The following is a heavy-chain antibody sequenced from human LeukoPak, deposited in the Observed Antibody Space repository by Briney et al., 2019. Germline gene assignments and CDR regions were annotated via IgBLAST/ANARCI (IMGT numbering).Heavy chain of an antibody. V-gene: IGHV3-48*01. CDR1: GFTFSSYS. D-gene: IGHD6-13*01. J-gene: IGHJ4*02. CDR3: ARSSHGAAAGVDY. Sequence: GGSLRLSCAASGFTFSSYSMNWVRQAPGKGLEWVSYISSSSSTIYYADSVKGRFTISRDNSKNTLYLQMNSLRAEDTAVYYCARSSHGAAAGVDYWGQGTLVTVSS. CDR2: ISSSSSTI.